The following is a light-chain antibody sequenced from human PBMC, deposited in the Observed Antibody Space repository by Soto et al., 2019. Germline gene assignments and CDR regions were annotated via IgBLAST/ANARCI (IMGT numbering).Light chain of an antibody. CDR1: QSIGSN. CDR3: QQTHTFPWT. J-gene: IGKJ1*01. Sequence: DLRMTQSPSSLSASVRDRVTITCRASQSIGSNLNWYQQSPGRAPKLLFFAASSKSRGVPLRFDARGSGTDFSLTINSLQPEDVATYYCQQTHTFPWTFGQGTKVDVK. V-gene: IGKV1-39*01. CDR2: AAS.